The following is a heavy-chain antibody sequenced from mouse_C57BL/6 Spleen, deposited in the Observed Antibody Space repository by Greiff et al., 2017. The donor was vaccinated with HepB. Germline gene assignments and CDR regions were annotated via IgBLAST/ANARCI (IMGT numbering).Heavy chain of an antibody. Sequence: VQLQQSGPELVKPGASVKISCKASGYAFSSSWMNWVKQRPGKGLEWIGRIYPGDGDTNYNGKFKGKATLTADKSSSTAYMQLSSLTSEDSAVYFCARSRTGPYFDYWGKGTTLTVSS. V-gene: IGHV1-82*01. D-gene: IGHD4-1*01. CDR3: ARSRTGPYFDY. CDR1: GYAFSSSW. CDR2: IYPGDGDT. J-gene: IGHJ2*01.